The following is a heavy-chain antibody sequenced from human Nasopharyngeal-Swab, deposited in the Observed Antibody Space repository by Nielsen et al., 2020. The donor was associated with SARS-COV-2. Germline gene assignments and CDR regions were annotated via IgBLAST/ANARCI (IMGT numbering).Heavy chain of an antibody. J-gene: IGHJ4*02. CDR3: AKDNGLRYGSGSHFDY. V-gene: IGHV3-9*01. CDR2: ISWNSGSI. CDR1: GFTFDDYA. D-gene: IGHD3-10*01. Sequence: LSLTCAASGFTFDDYAMHWVRQAPGKGLEWVSGISWNSGSIGYADSVKGRFTISRDNAKNSLYLQMNSLRAEDTALYYCAKDNGLRYGSGSHFDYWGQGTLVTVSS.